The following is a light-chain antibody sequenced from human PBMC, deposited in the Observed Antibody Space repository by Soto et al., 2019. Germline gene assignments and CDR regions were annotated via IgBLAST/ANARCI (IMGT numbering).Light chain of an antibody. CDR2: EVS. V-gene: IGLV2-14*01. CDR1: SSDVGGYNY. CDR3: SSYTSSSNV. Sequence: QSVLTQPASVSGSPGQSITISCTGTSSDVGGYNYVSWYQQHPGKAPKLMIYEVSNRPSGVSNRFSGSKSGNTASLTISGLQAEDEADYYGSSYTSSSNVFGTGTKLTVL. J-gene: IGLJ1*01.